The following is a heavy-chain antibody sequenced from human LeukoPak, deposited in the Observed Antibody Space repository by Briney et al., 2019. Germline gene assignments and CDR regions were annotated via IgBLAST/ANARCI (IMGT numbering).Heavy chain of an antibody. CDR3: ARDDGDYALDY. J-gene: IGHJ4*02. V-gene: IGHV3-48*02. D-gene: IGHD4-17*01. CDR1: GFTFSNYG. CDR2: ISSISSTI. Sequence: KPGGSLRLSCAASGFTFSNYGMNWVRQAPGKRLEWISKISSISSTIYYADSVKGRFTISRGEAENSLYLQTNSLTDEDTALYYCARDDGDYALDYWGQGTLVTVSS.